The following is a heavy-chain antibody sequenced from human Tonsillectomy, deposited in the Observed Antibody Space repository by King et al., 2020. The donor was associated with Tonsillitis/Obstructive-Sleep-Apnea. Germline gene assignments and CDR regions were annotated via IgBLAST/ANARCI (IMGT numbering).Heavy chain of an antibody. J-gene: IGHJ2*01. CDR3: ARRPLFLGTIFGVVIKNWYFDL. D-gene: IGHD3-3*01. CDR2: IKQDGSEK. Sequence: VQLVESGGGLVQPGGSLRLSCAASGFTFSSYWMSWVRQAPGKGLEWVANIKQDGSEKYYVDSVKGRFTISRDNAKNSLYLQMNSLRAEDTAVYYCARRPLFLGTIFGVVIKNWYFDLWGRGTLVTVSS. CDR1: GFTFSSYW. V-gene: IGHV3-7*01.